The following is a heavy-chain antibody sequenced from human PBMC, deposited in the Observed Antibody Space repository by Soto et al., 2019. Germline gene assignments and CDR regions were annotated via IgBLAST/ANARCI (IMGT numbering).Heavy chain of an antibody. CDR1: GYTFTSYA. Sequence: ASVKVYCKASGYTFTSYAMHWVRPAPGQRLEWMGWINAGNGNTKYSQTFQSRVTITRDTSASTAYMALSSLRSEDTAVYYCARGVLRSSGWSPFDYWGQGTLVTVS. D-gene: IGHD6-19*01. J-gene: IGHJ4*02. CDR2: INAGNGNT. CDR3: ARGVLRSSGWSPFDY. V-gene: IGHV1-3*01.